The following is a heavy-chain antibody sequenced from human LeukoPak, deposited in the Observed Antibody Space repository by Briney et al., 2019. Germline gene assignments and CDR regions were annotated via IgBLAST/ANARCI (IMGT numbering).Heavy chain of an antibody. J-gene: IGHJ4*02. CDR3: ARRVAVADNYFDY. CDR1: GFTFNNYS. D-gene: IGHD6-19*01. CDR2: ISNSSSYI. Sequence: GGSLRLSCAASGFTFNNYSMNWVRQAPGKGLEWVSSISNSSSYIYYADSVKGRFTISRDNAKNSLYLQMNSLRAEDTGVYYCARRVAVADNYFDYWGQGTLVTVSS. V-gene: IGHV3-21*01.